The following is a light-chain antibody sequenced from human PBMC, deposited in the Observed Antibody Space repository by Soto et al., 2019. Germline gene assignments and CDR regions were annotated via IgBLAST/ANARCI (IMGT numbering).Light chain of an antibody. J-gene: IGKJ1*01. V-gene: IGKV3-11*01. CDR2: QTP. CDR3: HQRQSWPRT. Sequence: EIVLPQSPATLSSCPGDRVTLSCRARQYINTRLAWYQHRPGQAPRLLIYQTPIRAAGIPARFSASGSGTDFTLTISDVQPEDFALYYCHQRQSWPRTCGQETKVDI. CDR1: QYINTR.